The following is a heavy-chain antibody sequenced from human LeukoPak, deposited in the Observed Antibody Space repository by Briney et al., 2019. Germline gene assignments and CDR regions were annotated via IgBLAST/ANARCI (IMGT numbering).Heavy chain of an antibody. CDR1: GDSVSSNSAA. CDR2: TYYRSKWYN. V-gene: IGHV6-1*01. J-gene: IGHJ4*02. Sequence: SQTLSLTCAFSGDSVSSNSAAWSWIRQSPSRGLECLGRTYYRSKWYNEYAVSVKSRITINPDTSKNQFSLQLNSVTPEDTAVYYCARQRDGLNYYDYWGQGTLVTVSS. D-gene: IGHD5-24*01. CDR3: ARQRDGLNYYDY.